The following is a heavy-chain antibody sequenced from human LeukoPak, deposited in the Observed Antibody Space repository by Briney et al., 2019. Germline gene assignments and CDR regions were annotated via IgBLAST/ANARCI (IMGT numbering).Heavy chain of an antibody. Sequence: GGSLRLSCAASGFTFGDYAMHWVRQAPGKGLEWVADISNDGSKEYYADSVKGRFTISRDNSKNTLYLQMNSLRAEDTAVYYCAIEGITGDRRSGYWGQETLVTVSS. D-gene: IGHD1-14*01. CDR3: AIEGITGDRRSGY. J-gene: IGHJ4*02. V-gene: IGHV3-30-3*01. CDR1: GFTFGDYA. CDR2: ISNDGSKE.